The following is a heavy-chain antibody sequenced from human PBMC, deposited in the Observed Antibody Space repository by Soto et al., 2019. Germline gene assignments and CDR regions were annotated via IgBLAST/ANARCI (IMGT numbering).Heavy chain of an antibody. CDR2: IYYSGST. CDR3: ARLSDYDFWSGYYVNWFDP. V-gene: IGHV4-39*01. CDR1: GGSISSSSYY. Sequence: PSETLSLTCTVSGGSISSSSYYWGWIRQPPGKGLEWIGSIYYSGSTYYNPSLKSRVTISVDTSKNQFSLKLSSVTAADTAVYYCARLSDYDFWSGYYVNWFDPWGQGTLVTAPQ. J-gene: IGHJ5*02. D-gene: IGHD3-3*01.